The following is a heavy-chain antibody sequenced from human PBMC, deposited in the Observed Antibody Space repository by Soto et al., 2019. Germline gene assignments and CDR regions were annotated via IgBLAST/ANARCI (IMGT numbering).Heavy chain of an antibody. CDR2: INGRDGAI. CDR3: ARDHLWAFHY. V-gene: IGHV3-48*02. D-gene: IGHD3-3*02. Sequence: GGSLRLSCAASGFSFSVYSMNWVRQAPGKGLEWVSYINGRDGAINYVDSVKGRFTISIDIAKNSLYLQMNSLRDEDTAVYFCARDHLWAFHYGGQGVVVTGSS. CDR1: GFSFSVYS. J-gene: IGHJ4*02.